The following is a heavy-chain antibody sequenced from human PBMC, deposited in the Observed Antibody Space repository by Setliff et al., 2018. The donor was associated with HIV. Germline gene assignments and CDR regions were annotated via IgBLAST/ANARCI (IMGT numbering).Heavy chain of an antibody. J-gene: IGHJ4*02. CDR3: ARQVGNKVLFDS. D-gene: IGHD7-27*01. V-gene: IGHV4-59*08. CDR1: GGSISSHY. Sequence: SETLSLTCSVSGGSISSHYWGWIRQPPGKGLEWIGRIYTSGSTNYNPSLKSRVTISVDTSKNQLSLKLSSVTAADTAVYYCARQVGNKVLFDSWGQGTLVTVSS. CDR2: IYTSGST.